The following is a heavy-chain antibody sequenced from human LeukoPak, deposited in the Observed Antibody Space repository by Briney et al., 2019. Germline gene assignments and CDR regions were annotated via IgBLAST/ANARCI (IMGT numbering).Heavy chain of an antibody. Sequence: GALRLSCAASGFTFSSYGMHWVRQAPGKGLEWVAAMSNDGSNKNYADSVKGRFTISRDNSKNTLYLQMNSLRVEDTAVYYCAMGMCGTNCFTPDYWGRGTLVTVSS. D-gene: IGHD2-2*02. CDR2: MSNDGSNK. CDR3: AMGMCGTNCFTPDY. J-gene: IGHJ4*02. CDR1: GFTFSSYG. V-gene: IGHV3-30*03.